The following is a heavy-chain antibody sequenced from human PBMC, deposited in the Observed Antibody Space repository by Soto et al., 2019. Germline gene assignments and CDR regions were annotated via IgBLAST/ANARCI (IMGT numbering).Heavy chain of an antibody. CDR2: ISYDGSNK. V-gene: IGHV3-30*18. CDR1: GFTFSSYG. J-gene: IGHJ6*02. CDR3: AKDRVTMVRGVTDGMDV. Sequence: QVQLVESGGGVVQPGRSLRLSCAASGFTFSSYGMHWVRQAPGKGLEWVAVISYDGSNKYYADSVKGRFTISRDNSKNXXYLQMNSLRAEDTAVYYCAKDRVTMVRGVTDGMDVWGQGPTVTVSS. D-gene: IGHD3-10*01.